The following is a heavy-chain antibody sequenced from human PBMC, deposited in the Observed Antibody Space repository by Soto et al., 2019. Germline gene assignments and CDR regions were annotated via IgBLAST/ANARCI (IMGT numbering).Heavy chain of an antibody. Sequence: EVQLLESGGGLLQPGGSLRLSCAASGSTFSGYARTWVRQAPGKGLEWVSAISGSGGTTYYADSVKGRFTFSRDNSKNTLYLQMNSLRAEDTAVYYCAKTANGWFSAFDIWGQGTMVTVSS. D-gene: IGHD6-19*01. CDR3: AKTANGWFSAFDI. CDR2: ISGSGGTT. J-gene: IGHJ3*02. CDR1: GSTFSGYA. V-gene: IGHV3-23*01.